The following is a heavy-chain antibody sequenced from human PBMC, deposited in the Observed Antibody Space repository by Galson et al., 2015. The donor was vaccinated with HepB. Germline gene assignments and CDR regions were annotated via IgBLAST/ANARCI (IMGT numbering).Heavy chain of an antibody. CDR3: AKDFSMCDSTSCYTPLAWFDP. V-gene: IGHV3-23*01. J-gene: IGHJ5*02. Sequence: SLRLSCAASGFTFSSYAMSWVRQAPGRGLEWVSGIRSSGGSTYYADSVKGRFTISRDNSKNTLYLQMNSLRAEDTAIYYCAKDFSMCDSTSCYTPLAWFDPWGQGTLVTVSS. D-gene: IGHD2-2*02. CDR1: GFTFSSYA. CDR2: IRSSGGST.